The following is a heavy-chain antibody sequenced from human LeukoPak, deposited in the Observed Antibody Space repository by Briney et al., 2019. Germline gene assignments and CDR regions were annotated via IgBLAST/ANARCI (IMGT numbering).Heavy chain of an antibody. CDR1: GYTFSNHY. D-gene: IGHD5-12*01. Sequence: GASVTVSCKASGYTFSNHYIHWVRHAPGQGLEWMGRINPNTADTNYAQKFQGRVTLTGDTSIGTAYMELSSLRSDDTAVYYCARGDTVATTGVVYYHFIMDVWGTGTTVTVSS. V-gene: IGHV1-2*06. J-gene: IGHJ6*03. CDR2: INPNTADT. CDR3: ARGDTVATTGVVYYHFIMDV.